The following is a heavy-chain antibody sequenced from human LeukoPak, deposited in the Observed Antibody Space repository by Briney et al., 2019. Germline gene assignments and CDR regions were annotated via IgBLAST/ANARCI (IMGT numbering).Heavy chain of an antibody. J-gene: IGHJ4*02. V-gene: IGHV3-7*01. Sequence: GALRLSCAASGFTFSSYAMHWVRQAPGKGLGWVANIKKDGSEKYYVDAVKGRFTIPRDNAKTSLYLQMNSLRAEDTAVYYCARDLSGIAGYTYGRGIDYWGQGTLVTVSS. CDR1: GFTFSSYA. CDR3: ARDLSGIAGYTYGRGIDY. D-gene: IGHD5-18*01. CDR2: IKKDGSEK.